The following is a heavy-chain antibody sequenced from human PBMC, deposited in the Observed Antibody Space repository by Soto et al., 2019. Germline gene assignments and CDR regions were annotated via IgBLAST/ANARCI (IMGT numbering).Heavy chain of an antibody. V-gene: IGHV3-53*01. CDR1: GLTVSGKKY. D-gene: IGHD5-12*01. Sequence: VQLVESGGGLIQPGGSLRLSCVASGLTVSGKKYMAWVRKAPGKGPEWVSGVYDLDGTYYSDSVRSRFTTSIDSSRTTVYLQMRDLRPEDTALYFCATWHLREHAYDIWGQVTMVTVSS. J-gene: IGHJ3*02. CDR3: ATWHLREHAYDI. CDR2: VYDLDGT.